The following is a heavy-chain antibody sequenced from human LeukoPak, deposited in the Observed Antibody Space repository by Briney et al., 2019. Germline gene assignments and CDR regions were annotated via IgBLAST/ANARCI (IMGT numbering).Heavy chain of an antibody. D-gene: IGHD1-26*01. CDR1: GGSISSYY. CDR2: VHYSGNT. V-gene: IGHV4-59*01. CDR3: ARAFRDTGSYDWFDP. Sequence: SETLSLTCTVSGGSISSYYWSWIRQPPGKGLEWIGYVHYSGNTNYNPSLKSRVTISEDTSKKQVSLKLSSVTAADTAIYYCARAFRDTGSYDWFDPWGQGTLATVSS. J-gene: IGHJ5*02.